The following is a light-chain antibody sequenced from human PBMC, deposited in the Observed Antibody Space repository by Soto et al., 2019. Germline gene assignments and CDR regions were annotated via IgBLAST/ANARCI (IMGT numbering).Light chain of an antibody. V-gene: IGKV1-8*01. J-gene: IGKJ2*01. CDR2: AAS. CDR1: QGISSY. CDR3: QQYYSYPYT. Sequence: AIRMTQSPSSFSASTGDRATITCRASQGISSYLAWYQQKPGKAPKLLIYAASTLQSGVPSRFSGSGSGTDFTLTISCLQSEDFATYYCQQYYSYPYTLCQGTKLEIK.